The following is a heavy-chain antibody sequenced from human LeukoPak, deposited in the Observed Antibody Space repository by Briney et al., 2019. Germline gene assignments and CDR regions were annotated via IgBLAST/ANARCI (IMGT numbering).Heavy chain of an antibody. J-gene: IGHJ3*02. V-gene: IGHV4-4*07. CDR2: IYTSGST. CDR3: ARVYNIPFSSGIYAFDI. D-gene: IGHD3-10*01. CDR1: GGSISSYY. Sequence: SETLSLTCTVSGGSISSYYLSWIRQPAGKGLEWIGRIYTSGSTNYNPSLKSRVTMSVDTSKNQFSLKLSSVTAADTAVYSCARVYNIPFSSGIYAFDIWGQGTMVTVSS.